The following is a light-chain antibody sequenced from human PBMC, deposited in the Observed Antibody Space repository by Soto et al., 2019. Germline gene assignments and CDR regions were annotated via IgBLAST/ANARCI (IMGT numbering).Light chain of an antibody. CDR3: ASWDDSLNGLYV. V-gene: IGLV1-40*01. CDR2: GNI. CDR1: SSNIGAGYD. J-gene: IGLJ1*01. Sequence: QSVLTQPPSVSGAPGQRVTISCTGSSSNIGAGYDVHWYQQLPGTAPKLLIYGNINRPSGVPDRFSGSKSGTSASLAISRLQSDDEADYYCASWDDSLNGLYVFGTGTKVTVL.